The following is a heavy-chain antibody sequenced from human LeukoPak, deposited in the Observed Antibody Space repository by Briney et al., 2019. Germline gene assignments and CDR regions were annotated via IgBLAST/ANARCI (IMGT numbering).Heavy chain of an antibody. D-gene: IGHD3-10*01. J-gene: IGHJ4*02. CDR2: LSGSGGST. CDR3: AKAAEDYYGSGSLFDY. CDR1: GFTFNRYA. Sequence: GGSLRLSCAASGFTFNRYAMSWVRQAPGKGLEWVSALSGSGGSTYYADSVKGRFTISRDNSKTTLYLQMNSLRAEDTAVYYCAKAAEDYYGSGSLFDYWGQGTLVTVSS. V-gene: IGHV3-23*01.